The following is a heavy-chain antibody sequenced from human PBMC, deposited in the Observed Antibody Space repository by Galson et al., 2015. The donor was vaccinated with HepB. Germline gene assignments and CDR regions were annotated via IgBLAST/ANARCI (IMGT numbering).Heavy chain of an antibody. CDR1: GFTFSTYS. J-gene: IGHJ1*01. CDR3: ARDGTYGDYAYFQH. V-gene: IGHV3-48*02. CDR2: ISSSSSTI. D-gene: IGHD4-17*01. Sequence: SLRLSCAASGFTFSTYSMNRVRQAPGKGLEWVSYISSSSSTIYYADSVKGRFTISRDNAKNSLYLQVNSLRDEDTAVYFCARDGTYGDYAYFQHWGQGTLVTVSS.